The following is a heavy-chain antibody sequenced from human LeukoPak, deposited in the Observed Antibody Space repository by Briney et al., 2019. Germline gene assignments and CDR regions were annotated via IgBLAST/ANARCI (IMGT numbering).Heavy chain of an antibody. D-gene: IGHD6-19*01. CDR2: IYYSGST. J-gene: IGHJ4*02. CDR1: GGSISSYY. CDR3: ARDRAVAGSSFDY. Sequence: SETLSLTCTVSGGSISSYYWGWIRQPPGKGLEWIGSIYYSGSTYYNPSLKSRVTISVDTSKNQFSLKLSSVTAADTAVYYCARDRAVAGSSFDYWGQGTLVTVSS. V-gene: IGHV4-39*07.